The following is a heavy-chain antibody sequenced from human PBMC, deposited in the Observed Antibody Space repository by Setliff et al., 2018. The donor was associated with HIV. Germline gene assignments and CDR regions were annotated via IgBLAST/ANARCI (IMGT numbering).Heavy chain of an antibody. CDR3: VRDFFGQRVGATLGY. CDR2: FHPYSGHT. J-gene: IGHJ4*02. CDR1: GYTFNNYF. Sequence: ASVKVSCKASGYTFNNYFLHWVRQAPGQGLEWMGRFHPYSGHTNYAQNFQGRVTMTMDASITTVYMELSRLTSDDTAVYYCVRDFFGQRVGATLGYWGQGTLVTVSS. D-gene: IGHD1-26*01. V-gene: IGHV1-2*06.